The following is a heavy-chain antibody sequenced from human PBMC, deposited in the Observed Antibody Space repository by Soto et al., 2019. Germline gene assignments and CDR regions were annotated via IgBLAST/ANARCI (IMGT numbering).Heavy chain of an antibody. CDR3: ARGVRGYSYTRDGGWDY. CDR2: IYYSGST. CDR1: GGSISSGSYY. Sequence: QVQLQESGPGLVKPSQTLSLTCTVSGGSISSGSYYWSWIRQHPGKGLDWIGYIYYSGSTYYNPSLKSRVTISVDTSKNQFSLKLSSVTAADTAVYYCARGVRGYSYTRDGGWDYWGQGTLVTVSS. V-gene: IGHV4-31*03. D-gene: IGHD5-18*01. J-gene: IGHJ4*02.